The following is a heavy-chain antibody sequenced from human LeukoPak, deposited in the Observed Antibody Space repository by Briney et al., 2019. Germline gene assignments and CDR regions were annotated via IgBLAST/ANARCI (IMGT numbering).Heavy chain of an antibody. Sequence: QPGGSLRLPCTASGFTLSNYWMHWVRQAPGKGLVWVSRINGDGSETYYADSVKDRFTSSRDNAKNTVFLQMNTLSAEDTAVCSCARGIPYGYWGQGTLVTVSS. CDR2: INGDGSET. CDR1: GFTLSNYW. D-gene: IGHD2-21*01. V-gene: IGHV3-74*01. J-gene: IGHJ4*02. CDR3: ARGIPYGY.